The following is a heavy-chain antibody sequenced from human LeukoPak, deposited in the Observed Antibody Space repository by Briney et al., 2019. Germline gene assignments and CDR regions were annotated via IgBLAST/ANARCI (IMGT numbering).Heavy chain of an antibody. D-gene: IGHD4-11*01. Sequence: GGTLRLSCAASGFTFSHYGLHWVRQAPGKGLEWVAVIWSDGSNKYYADSVKGRFTISRDDSKKTLYLQMSMLRGEDTAVYYCAKDAQRGFGYSNSLEYWGQGTLVTVSS. J-gene: IGHJ4*02. V-gene: IGHV3-33*06. CDR3: AKDAQRGFGYSNSLEY. CDR2: IWSDGSNK. CDR1: GFTFSHYG.